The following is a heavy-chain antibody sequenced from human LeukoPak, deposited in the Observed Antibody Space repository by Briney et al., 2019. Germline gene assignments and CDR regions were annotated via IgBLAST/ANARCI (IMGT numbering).Heavy chain of an antibody. CDR3: AFPAHHWLVRGAFDI. Sequence: GGSLRLSCAASGFAFSSYGMSWVRQAPGRGLEWVSDISGTGGNTYYAESVKGRFTISRDNSKNTLYLQMNSLRAEDTAIYYCAFPAHHWLVRGAFDIWGQGTMVTVSS. V-gene: IGHV3-23*01. D-gene: IGHD6-19*01. CDR1: GFAFSSYG. J-gene: IGHJ3*02. CDR2: ISGTGGNT.